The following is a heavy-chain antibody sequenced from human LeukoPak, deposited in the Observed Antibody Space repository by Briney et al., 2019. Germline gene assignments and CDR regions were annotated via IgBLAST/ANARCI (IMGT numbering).Heavy chain of an antibody. CDR1: GGTFSSYA. CDR3: ARDQGGGWYLNPSLPSDAFDI. V-gene: IGHV1-69*05. CDR2: IIPIFGTA. Sequence: GASVKVSCKASGGTFSSYAISWVRQAPRQGLEWMGGIIPIFGTANYAQKFQGRVTITTDESTSTAYMELSSLRSEDTAVYYCARDQGGGWYLNPSLPSDAFDIWGQGTMVTVSS. D-gene: IGHD6-19*01. J-gene: IGHJ3*02.